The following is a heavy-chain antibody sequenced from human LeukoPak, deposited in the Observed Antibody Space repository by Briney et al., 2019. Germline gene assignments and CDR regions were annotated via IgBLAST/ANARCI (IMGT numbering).Heavy chain of an antibody. V-gene: IGHV3-48*03. Sequence: GGSLRLSCAASGFTFSSYGMNWVRQAPGKGLEWVSYISSSGSTIYYADSVKGRFTISRDNAKNSLYLQMNSLRAEDTAVYYCARDPSRSGSYFDYWGQGTLVTVSS. D-gene: IGHD1-26*01. CDR2: ISSSGSTI. CDR3: ARDPSRSGSYFDY. J-gene: IGHJ4*02. CDR1: GFTFSSYG.